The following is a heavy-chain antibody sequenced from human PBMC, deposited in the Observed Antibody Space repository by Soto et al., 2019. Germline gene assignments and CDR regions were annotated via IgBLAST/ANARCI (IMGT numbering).Heavy chain of an antibody. CDR2: IYYSGST. V-gene: IGHV4-39*01. J-gene: IGHJ3*02. Sequence: SETLSLTCTVSGGSISSSSYYWGWIRQPPGKGLEWIGSIYYSGSTYYNPSLKSRVTISVDTSKNQFSLKLSSVTAADTAVYYCARAAEGGAIPNDAFDIWGQRTMVTVSS. CDR3: ARAAEGGAIPNDAFDI. CDR1: GGSISSSSYY. D-gene: IGHD3-16*02.